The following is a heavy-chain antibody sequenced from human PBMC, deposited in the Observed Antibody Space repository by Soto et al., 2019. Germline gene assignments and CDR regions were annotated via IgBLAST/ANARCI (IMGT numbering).Heavy chain of an antibody. Sequence: GGSLRLSCAASGVTVSANYMSWVRQAPGRGLEWVSVISNGGSTYYADSVKSRFTISRDSGTNTVFLQMDSLRPEGTAVYYCARESGSIAARRFLDSWGQGTLVTVSS. V-gene: IGHV3-53*01. CDR1: GVTVSANY. CDR2: ISNGGST. D-gene: IGHD6-6*01. CDR3: ARESGSIAARRFLDS. J-gene: IGHJ4*02.